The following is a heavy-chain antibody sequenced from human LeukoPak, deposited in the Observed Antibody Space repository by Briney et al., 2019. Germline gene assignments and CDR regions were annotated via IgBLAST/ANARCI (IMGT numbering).Heavy chain of an antibody. CDR2: IYYSGST. Sequence: SETLSLTCTVPGGSISSSSYYWGWIRQPPGKGLEWIGSIYYSGSTYYNPSLKSRVTISVDTSKNQFSLKLSSVTAADTAVYYCARSPGWLDPGGQGALVTVSS. J-gene: IGHJ5*02. V-gene: IGHV4-39*01. CDR3: ARSPGWLDP. CDR1: GGSISSSSYY.